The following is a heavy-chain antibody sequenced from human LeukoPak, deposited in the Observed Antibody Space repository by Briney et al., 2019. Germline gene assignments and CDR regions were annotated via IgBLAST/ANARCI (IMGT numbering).Heavy chain of an antibody. V-gene: IGHV1-18*01. CDR3: ARGLTSGSGSYPFDY. CDR2: ITAYNGDT. CDR1: GNTFTTYG. Sequence: ASVKVSCKASGNTFTTYGLSWVRQALGQGLEWMGWITAYNGDTNYAQKFQGRVTMTTDTSTSTAYMELRSLRSDDTAVYYCARGLTSGSGSYPFDYWGQGTLLTVSS. J-gene: IGHJ4*02. D-gene: IGHD3-10*01.